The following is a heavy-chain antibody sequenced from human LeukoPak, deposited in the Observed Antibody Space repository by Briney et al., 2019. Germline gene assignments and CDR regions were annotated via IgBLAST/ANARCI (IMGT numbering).Heavy chain of an antibody. CDR2: ISYDGSNK. CDR1: GFTLSNYG. D-gene: IGHD3-10*01. Sequence: GGSLRLSCAASGFTLSNYGMHWVRQAPGKGLEWVAVISYDGSNKYYADSVKGRFTISRDNSKNTLYLQMNSLRAEDTAVYYCAKDPLWFGELPLGYFDYWGQGTLVTVSS. CDR3: AKDPLWFGELPLGYFDY. J-gene: IGHJ4*02. V-gene: IGHV3-30*18.